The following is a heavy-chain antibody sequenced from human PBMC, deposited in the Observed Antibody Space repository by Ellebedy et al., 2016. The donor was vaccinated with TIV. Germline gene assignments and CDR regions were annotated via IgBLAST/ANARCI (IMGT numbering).Heavy chain of an antibody. CDR3: ARGGASSKYLNH. Sequence: MPSETLSLTCTVYGGSISHYYWSWIRQTTGTGLEWIRSIYYTGDTNYNPSLARRVTMSVDTSKNQFSLNLTSVTTADTAVYYCARGGASSKYLNHWGQGTLVTVSS. CDR1: GGSISHYY. D-gene: IGHD2-2*01. J-gene: IGHJ1*01. V-gene: IGHV4-59*01. CDR2: IYYTGDT.